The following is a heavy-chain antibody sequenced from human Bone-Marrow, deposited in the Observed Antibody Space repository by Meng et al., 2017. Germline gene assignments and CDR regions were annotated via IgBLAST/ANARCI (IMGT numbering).Heavy chain of an antibody. CDR3: ARTLRYSSGWPYYFDY. CDR1: GFTVSSNY. CDR2: IYSGGST. D-gene: IGHD6-19*01. Sequence: GGSLRLSCAASGFTVSSNYMSWVRQAPGKGLEWVSVIYSGGSTYYADSVKGRFTISRHNSKNTLYLQMSSLRAEDTAVYYCARTLRYSSGWPYYFDYWGQGTLVTVSS. V-gene: IGHV3-53*04. J-gene: IGHJ4*02.